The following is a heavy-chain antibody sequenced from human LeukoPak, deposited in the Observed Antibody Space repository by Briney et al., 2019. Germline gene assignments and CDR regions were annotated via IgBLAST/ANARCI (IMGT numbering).Heavy chain of an antibody. D-gene: IGHD6-19*01. CDR2: IYYSGST. J-gene: IGHJ3*02. CDR1: GGSISSGGYY. Sequence: SQTLSLTCTVSGGSISSGGYYWSWIRQHPGKGLEWIGYIYYSGSTYYNPSLKSRVTISVDTSKNQFSLKLSSVTAADTAVYYCARAEAVPGFDGFDIWGQGTMVTVSA. V-gene: IGHV4-31*03. CDR3: ARAEAVPGFDGFDI.